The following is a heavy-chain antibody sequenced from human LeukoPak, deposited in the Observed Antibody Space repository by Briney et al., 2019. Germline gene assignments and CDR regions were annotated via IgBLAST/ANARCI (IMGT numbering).Heavy chain of an antibody. Sequence: ASVKVSCKASGYTFTSYDINWVRQATGQGLEWMGWISAYNGNTNYAQKLQGRVTMTTDTSTSTAYMELRSLRSDDTAVYYCARDYYDSSGYYSDYWGQGTLVTVSS. J-gene: IGHJ4*02. V-gene: IGHV1-18*01. D-gene: IGHD3-22*01. CDR1: GYTFTSYD. CDR2: ISAYNGNT. CDR3: ARDYYDSSGYYSDY.